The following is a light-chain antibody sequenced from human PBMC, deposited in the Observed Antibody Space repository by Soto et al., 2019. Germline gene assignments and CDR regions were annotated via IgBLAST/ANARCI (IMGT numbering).Light chain of an antibody. CDR3: QHRSNWPLT. CDR2: DAS. J-gene: IGKJ4*01. CDR1: QSVSSS. V-gene: IGKV3-11*01. Sequence: IVLTQSPATLSLSPGERATLSCRASQSVSSSLAWYQQKPGQAPRLLIYDASNRATGIPGRFSGSGSGTDFTLTISSLEPEDFAVYYCQHRSNWPLTFGGGTRWIS.